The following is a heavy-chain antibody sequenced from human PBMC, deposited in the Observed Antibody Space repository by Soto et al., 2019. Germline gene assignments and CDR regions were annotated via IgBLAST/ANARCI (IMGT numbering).Heavy chain of an antibody. J-gene: IGHJ5*02. CDR2: FDPDDGKI. CDR3: AAGEGLVTPWNWFDP. CDR1: GYTLTELS. V-gene: IGHV1-24*01. D-gene: IGHD3-3*01. Sequence: QVQLVRSGAEVKKPGASVKVSCKVSGYTLTELSMHWVRQAPGKGLEWMGGFDPDDGKIIYAQKFRGRVTMTEDTSTDTAYMYLSSLRSEDTAVYYCAAGEGLVTPWNWFDPWGQGTLVTVSS.